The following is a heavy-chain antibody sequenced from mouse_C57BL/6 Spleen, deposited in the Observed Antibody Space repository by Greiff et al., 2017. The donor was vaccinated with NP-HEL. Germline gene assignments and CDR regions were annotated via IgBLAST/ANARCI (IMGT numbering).Heavy chain of an antibody. CDR1: GYTFTDYN. V-gene: IGHV1-18*01. CDR3: ARSDYYSNPFAY. D-gene: IGHD2-5*01. CDR2: INPNNGGT. J-gene: IGHJ3*01. Sequence: EVQLQQSGPELVKPGASVKIPCKASGYTFTDYNMDWVKQSHGKSLEWIGDINPNNGGTIYNQKFKGKATLTVDKSSSTAYMELRSLTSEDTAVYYCARSDYYSNPFAYWGQGTLVTVSA.